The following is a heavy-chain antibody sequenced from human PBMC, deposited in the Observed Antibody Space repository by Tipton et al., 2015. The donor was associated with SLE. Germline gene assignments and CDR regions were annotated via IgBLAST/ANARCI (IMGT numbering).Heavy chain of an antibody. Sequence: VQLVQSGAEVKKPGESLRISCKGSGYSFSNYWIGWVRQMPGKGLEWMGIIYPGDSETRYSPSFEGQVTISADESISTAYLQWSSLKAPDTAMYYGARRGYSVYYWNAFDIWGQGTMVTVSS. CDR1: GYSFSNYW. CDR2: IYPGDSET. V-gene: IGHV5-51*03. D-gene: IGHD5/OR15-5a*01. J-gene: IGHJ3*02. CDR3: ARRGYSVYYWNAFDI.